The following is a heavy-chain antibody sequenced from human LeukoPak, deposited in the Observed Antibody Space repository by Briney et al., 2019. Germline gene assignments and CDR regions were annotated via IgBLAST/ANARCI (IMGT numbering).Heavy chain of an antibody. V-gene: IGHV5-51*01. D-gene: IGHD6-13*01. CDR3: AKHTAEAGTYNYYMDV. J-gene: IGHJ6*03. Sequence: GESLKISCKGSGYSFTSYWIGWVRQMPGKGLEWMGIIYPGDSDTRYSPSFQGQVTISADKSISTAYLQWNSLKASDTAMYYCAKHTAEAGTYNYYMDVWGKGTTVTVSS. CDR2: IYPGDSDT. CDR1: GYSFTSYW.